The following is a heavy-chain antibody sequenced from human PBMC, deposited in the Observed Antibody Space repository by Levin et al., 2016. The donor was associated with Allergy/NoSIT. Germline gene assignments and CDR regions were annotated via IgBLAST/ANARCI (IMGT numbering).Heavy chain of an antibody. Sequence: WIRQPPGKGLEWVSAISGSGGSTYYADSVKGRFTISRDNSKNTLYLQMNSLRAEDTAVYYCAKDHYDILTGYFWFDPWGQGTLVTVSS. CDR2: ISGSGGST. V-gene: IGHV3-23*01. J-gene: IGHJ5*02. D-gene: IGHD3-9*01. CDR3: AKDHYDILTGYFWFDP.